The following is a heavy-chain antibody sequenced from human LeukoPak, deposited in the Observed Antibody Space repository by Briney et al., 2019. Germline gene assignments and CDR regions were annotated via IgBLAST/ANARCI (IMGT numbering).Heavy chain of an antibody. Sequence: SETLSLTCTVSGYSISSDYYWGWIRQPPGKGLEWIGSMYHSGSTYYNPSLKSRVTISVDTSKNQFSLKLRSVTAADTAVYYCAREFLITTKNWYFDLWGRGTLVTVSS. CDR1: GYSISSDYY. CDR2: MYHSGST. J-gene: IGHJ2*01. CDR3: AREFLITTKNWYFDL. D-gene: IGHD3-16*01. V-gene: IGHV4-38-2*02.